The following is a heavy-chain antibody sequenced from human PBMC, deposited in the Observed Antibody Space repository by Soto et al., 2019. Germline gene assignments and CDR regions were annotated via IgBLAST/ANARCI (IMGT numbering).Heavy chain of an antibody. J-gene: IGHJ6*02. CDR3: ANLGYCSSTSCYFPLVNYYGVEV. V-gene: IGHV3-23*01. CDR2: ISGSGGST. D-gene: IGHD2-2*01. CDR1: GFTFSKYD. Sequence: GGYLRLSCAASGFTFSKYDMNWVRQAPGKGLEWVSSISGSGGSTDYAGSVKGRFTISRDNSKNTLYLQMNSLRAEDTAVYYCANLGYCSSTSCYFPLVNYYGVEVWGQGTTVTVSS.